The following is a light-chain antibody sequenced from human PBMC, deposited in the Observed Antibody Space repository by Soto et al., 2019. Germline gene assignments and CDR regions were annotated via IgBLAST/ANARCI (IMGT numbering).Light chain of an antibody. V-gene: IGKV1-5*01. CDR2: DAS. CDR1: QNIDKW. J-gene: IGKJ1*01. CDR3: QQYDSYSPWT. Sequence: DIQMTQSPSTLSASVGDRVTITCRASQNIDKWLAWHQQRPGKAPKLLIYDASSLEIGVPSRFSASGSGTEFSLTNRSLQTDDFATYYCQQYDSYSPWTFGQGTKVEI.